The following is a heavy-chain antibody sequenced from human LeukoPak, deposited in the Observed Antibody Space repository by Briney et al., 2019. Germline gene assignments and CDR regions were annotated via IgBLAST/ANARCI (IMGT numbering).Heavy chain of an antibody. V-gene: IGHV1-2*02. J-gene: IGHJ6*03. CDR3: ARGGNCSGGSCYYYYMDV. CDR1: GYTFTGYY. D-gene: IGHD2-15*01. Sequence: ASVKVSCKASGYTFTGYYMHWVRQVPGQGLEWMGWINPNSGGTNYAQKFQGRVTMTRDTSISTAYMELSRLRSDDTAVYYCARGGNCSGGSCYYYYMDVWGKGTTVTISS. CDR2: INPNSGGT.